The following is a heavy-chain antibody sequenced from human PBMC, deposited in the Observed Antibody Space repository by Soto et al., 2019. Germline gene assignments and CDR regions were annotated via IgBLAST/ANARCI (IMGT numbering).Heavy chain of an antibody. CDR2: IIPIFGTA. CDR3: ARDSLGATSYYFDY. D-gene: IGHD5-12*01. CDR1: GGTFSSYA. J-gene: IGHJ4*02. Sequence: QVQLVQSGAEVKKPGSSVKVSCKASGGTFSSYAISWVRQAPGQGLEWMGGIIPIFGTANYAQKFQVRVTITADESTSTAYMEVSSLRSEDTAVYYCARDSLGATSYYFDYWGQGTLVTVSS. V-gene: IGHV1-69*01.